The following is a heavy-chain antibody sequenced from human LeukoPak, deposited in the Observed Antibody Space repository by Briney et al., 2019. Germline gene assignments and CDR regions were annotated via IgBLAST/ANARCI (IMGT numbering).Heavy chain of an antibody. CDR3: AKDATEGELSSGFDY. D-gene: IGHD3-16*02. V-gene: IGHV3-30*18. CDR1: GFTFSSYG. J-gene: IGHJ4*02. CDR2: ISYDGSNK. Sequence: GGSLRLSCAASGFTFSSYGMHWVRQAPGKGLEWVAVISYDGSNKYYADSVKGRFTISRDNAKSSLYLQMNSLRPEDMALYYCAKDATEGELSSGFDYWGQGTLVTVSS.